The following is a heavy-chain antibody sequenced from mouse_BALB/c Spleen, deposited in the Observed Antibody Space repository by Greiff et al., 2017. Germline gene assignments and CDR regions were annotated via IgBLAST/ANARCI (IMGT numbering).Heavy chain of an antibody. CDR1: GFTFSSYT. V-gene: IGHV5-12-2*01. CDR2: ISNGGGST. D-gene: IGHD1-1*01. CDR3: ARPHFYYGSSGWYFDV. Sequence: EVKLMESGGGLVQPGGSLKLSCAASGFTFSSYTMSWVRQTPEKRLEWVAYISNGGGSTYYPDTVKGRFTISRDNAKNTLYLQMSSLKSEDTAMYYCARPHFYYGSSGWYFDVWGAGTTVTGSS. J-gene: IGHJ1*01.